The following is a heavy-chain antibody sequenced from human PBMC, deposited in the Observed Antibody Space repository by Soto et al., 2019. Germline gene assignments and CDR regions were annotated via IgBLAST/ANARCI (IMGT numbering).Heavy chain of an antibody. V-gene: IGHV3-30*18. CDR2: ISYDGSNK. CDR3: AKERGEYYYYGMDV. CDR1: GFTFSSYG. Sequence: GSLRLSCAASGFTFSSYGMHWVRQAPGKGLEWVAVISYDGSNKYYADSVKGRFTISGDNSKNTLYLQMNSLRAEDTAVYYCAKERGEYYYYGMDVWGQGTTVTVSS. J-gene: IGHJ6*02.